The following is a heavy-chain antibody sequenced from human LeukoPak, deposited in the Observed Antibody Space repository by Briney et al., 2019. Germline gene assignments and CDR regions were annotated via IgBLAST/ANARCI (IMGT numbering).Heavy chain of an antibody. D-gene: IGHD5-24*01. J-gene: IGHJ4*02. CDR2: ISTTSGYI. V-gene: IGHV3-21*05. CDR3: TRQTDRDAYNRH. CDR1: GFPLSSYS. Sequence: GGSLRLSCAASGFPLSSYSMNWARQAPGKGLEWVSYISTTSGYISYADSVKGRFTISRDNAKNSLYLQMNSLRAEDTAVYYCTRQTDRDAYNRHWGQGTLVTVSS.